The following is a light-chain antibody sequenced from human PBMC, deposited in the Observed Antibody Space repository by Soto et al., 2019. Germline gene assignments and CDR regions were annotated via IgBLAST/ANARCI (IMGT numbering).Light chain of an antibody. CDR3: QQYDSYYT. CDR2: KAS. Sequence: DIQMTQSPSAMSASVGDRVTITCRASQGISNYLAWFQQKPGKVPKRLIYKASSLESGVPSRFSGSGSGTEFTLTINSLQPDDFATYYCQQYDSYYTFGQGTKVDIK. J-gene: IGKJ2*01. CDR1: QGISNY. V-gene: IGKV1-17*03.